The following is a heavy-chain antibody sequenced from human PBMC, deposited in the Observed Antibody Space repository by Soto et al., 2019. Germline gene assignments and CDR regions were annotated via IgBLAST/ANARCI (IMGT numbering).Heavy chain of an antibody. CDR2: VTGGNGDT. V-gene: IGHV1-3*01. D-gene: IGHD1-20*01. Sequence: QVQLVQSGAEVKEPGASVKVSCRASGYTFMSHVMHWVRQAPGQSLEWMGWVTGGNGDTKYSQNFQDRVTITTDNSATTAYMELSRVTSEDTAVYYCARDSGIRGPSGDLDYWGQGTLVTVSS. CDR1: GYTFMSHV. J-gene: IGHJ4*02. CDR3: ARDSGIRGPSGDLDY.